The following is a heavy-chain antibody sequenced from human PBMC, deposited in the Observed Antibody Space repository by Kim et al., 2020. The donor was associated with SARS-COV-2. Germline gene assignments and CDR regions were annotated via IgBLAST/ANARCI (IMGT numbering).Heavy chain of an antibody. J-gene: IGHJ4*02. CDR3: AREGSGSSGWFAALFDY. Sequence: GGSLRLSCAASGFTFSSYGMHWVRQAPGKGLEWVAVIWYDGSNKYYADSVKGRFTISRDNSKNTLYLQMNSLRAEDTAVYYCAREGSGSSGWFAALFDYWGQGTLVTVSS. CDR1: GFTFSSYG. CDR2: IWYDGSNK. V-gene: IGHV3-33*01. D-gene: IGHD6-19*01.